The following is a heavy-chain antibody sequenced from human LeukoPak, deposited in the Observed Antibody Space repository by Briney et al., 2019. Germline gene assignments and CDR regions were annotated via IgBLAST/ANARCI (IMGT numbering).Heavy chain of an antibody. CDR2: INPNSGGT. V-gene: IGHV1-2*02. D-gene: IGHD6-13*01. J-gene: IGHJ4*02. Sequence: KDSSEESGDTFTGYYMRCVRQTPGEGGGCRAWINPNSGGTYSAQKFQGSVTMSRDTSTSTVYMEMSSLRAEDTAVYYCARDRSSSWYLGDYWGQGTLVTVSS. CDR1: GDTFTGYY. CDR3: ARDRSSSWYLGDY.